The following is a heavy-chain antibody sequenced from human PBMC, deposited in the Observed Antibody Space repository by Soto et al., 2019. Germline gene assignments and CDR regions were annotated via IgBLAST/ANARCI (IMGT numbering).Heavy chain of an antibody. V-gene: IGHV1-2*04. CDR1: GYTFTGYY. D-gene: IGHD6-25*01. J-gene: IGHJ5*02. CDR2: INPISGGT. CDR3: ARFLPSAAGGWFDP. Sequence: QVQLVQSGAEVKKPGASVKVSCKASGYTFTGYYMHWVRQAPGQGLEWMGWINPISGGTNYAQKFQGWVTMTRDTSISTAYMELSRLRSDDTAVYYCARFLPSAAGGWFDPWGQGTLVTVSS.